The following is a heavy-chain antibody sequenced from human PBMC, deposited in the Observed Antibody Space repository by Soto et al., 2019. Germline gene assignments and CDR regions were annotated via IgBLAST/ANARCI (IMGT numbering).Heavy chain of an antibody. V-gene: IGHV4-39*01. J-gene: IGHJ6*02. CDR2: IYYSGST. Sequence: SETLSFTCTVSGGSISSSSYYWGWIRQPPGKGLEWIGSIYYSGSTYYNPSLKSRVTISVDTSKNQFSLKLSSVTAADTAVYYCARLVGATPPYNYYYYGMDVWGQGTTVTVSS. D-gene: IGHD1-26*01. CDR1: GGSISSSSYY. CDR3: ARLVGATPPYNYYYYGMDV.